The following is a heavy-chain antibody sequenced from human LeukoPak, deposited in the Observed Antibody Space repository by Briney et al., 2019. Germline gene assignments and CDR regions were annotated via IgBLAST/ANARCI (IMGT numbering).Heavy chain of an antibody. CDR1: GGSISSYY. J-gene: IGHJ3*02. V-gene: IGHV4-59*12. Sequence: PSETLSLTCTVSGGSISSYYWSWIRQPPGKGLEWIGYIYYSGSTNYNPSLKSRVTISVDKSKNQFSLKLSSVTAADTAVYYCAGGTQGAFDIWGQGTMVTVSS. CDR3: AGGTQGAFDI. D-gene: IGHD1-1*01. CDR2: IYYSGST.